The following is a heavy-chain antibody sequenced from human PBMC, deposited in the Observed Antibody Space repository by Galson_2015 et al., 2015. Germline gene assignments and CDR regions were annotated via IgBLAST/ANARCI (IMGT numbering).Heavy chain of an antibody. V-gene: IGHV1-46*01. CDR1: GYTFTSYY. D-gene: IGHD6-13*01. CDR2: INPSGGST. Sequence: SVKVSCKASGYTFTSYYMHWVRQAPGQGLEWMGIINPSGGSTSYAQKFQGRVTMTRDTSTSTVYMELSSLRSEDTAVYYCARELGIAAADEAEYFQHWGQGTLVTVSS. J-gene: IGHJ1*01. CDR3: ARELGIAAADEAEYFQH.